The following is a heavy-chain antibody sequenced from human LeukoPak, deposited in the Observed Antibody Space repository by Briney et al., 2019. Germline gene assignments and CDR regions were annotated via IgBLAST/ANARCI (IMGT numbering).Heavy chain of an antibody. Sequence: ASVKVSCKASGYTFTGYYMHWVRQAPGQGLEWMGWINPNSGGTNYAQKFQGRVTMTRDTSISTAYMELSRLRSDDTAVYYCARDQLDYYDSSGALGYWGQGTLVTVSS. V-gene: IGHV1-2*02. CDR2: INPNSGGT. CDR3: ARDQLDYYDSSGALGY. J-gene: IGHJ4*02. D-gene: IGHD3-22*01. CDR1: GYTFTGYY.